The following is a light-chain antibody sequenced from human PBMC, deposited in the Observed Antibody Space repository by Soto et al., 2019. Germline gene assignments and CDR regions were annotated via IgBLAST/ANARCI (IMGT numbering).Light chain of an antibody. CDR1: KLGDKY. V-gene: IGLV3-1*01. CDR2: QDT. J-gene: IGLJ2*01. CDR3: QAWDSSIGV. Sequence: SYELTQPSSVSVSPGQAASITCSGDKLGDKYASWYQQKPGQSPVLVIYQDTKRPSGIPERFSGSNSGNTATLTISGTQAMDEADYYCQAWDSSIGVFGGGTKVTVL.